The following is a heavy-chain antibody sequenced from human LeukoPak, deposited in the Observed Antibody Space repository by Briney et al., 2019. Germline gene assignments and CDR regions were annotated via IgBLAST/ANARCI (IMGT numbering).Heavy chain of an antibody. D-gene: IGHD2-2*02. V-gene: IGHV5-51*01. CDR1: GYSFTSYW. CDR2: IYPGDSDT. CDR3: ARHFGTPSAIFGFDP. J-gene: IGHJ5*02. Sequence: GESLKISCKGSGYSFTSYWIGWVRQMPGKGLEWMGIIYPGDSDTRYSPSFQGQVTISADKSINTAYLQWSSLKASDTAMYYCARHFGTPSAIFGFDPWGQGTLVTVSS.